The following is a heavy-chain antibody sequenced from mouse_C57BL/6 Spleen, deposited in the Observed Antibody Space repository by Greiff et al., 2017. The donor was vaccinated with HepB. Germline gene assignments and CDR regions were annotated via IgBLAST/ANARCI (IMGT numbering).Heavy chain of an antibody. Sequence: VKLQQPGAELVKPGASVKLSCKASGYTFTSYWMQWVKQRPGQGLEWIGEIDPSDSYTNYNQKFKGKATLTVDTSSSTAYMQLSSLTSEDSAVYYCARKEDYGSSFCVWGTGTTVTVSS. CDR3: ARKEDYGSSFCV. CDR2: IDPSDSYT. V-gene: IGHV1-50*01. J-gene: IGHJ1*03. D-gene: IGHD1-1*01. CDR1: GYTFTSYW.